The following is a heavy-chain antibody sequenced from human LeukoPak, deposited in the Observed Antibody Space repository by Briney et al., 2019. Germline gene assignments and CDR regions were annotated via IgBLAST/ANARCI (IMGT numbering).Heavy chain of an antibody. J-gene: IGHJ5*02. V-gene: IGHV3-74*01. Sequence: GGSLRLSCVASGFTFSNYWMHWVRQPPGKGLVWVSRIYVDGRTTNYAGSVKGRFTISRDNAKNTVYLEMNSLSVEDTATYYCIRDFRSADLWGQGTLVTVTS. CDR3: IRDFRSADL. CDR2: IYVDGRTT. CDR1: GFTFSNYW.